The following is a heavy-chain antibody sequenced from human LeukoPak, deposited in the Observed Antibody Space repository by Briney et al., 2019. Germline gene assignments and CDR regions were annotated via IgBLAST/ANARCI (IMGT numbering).Heavy chain of an antibody. CDR2: ISSSSSTI. Sequence: GGSLRLSCAASGFTFSSHSMNWVRQAPGKGLEWVSYISSSSSTIYYADSVKGRFTISRDNAKNSLYLQMNSLRAEDTAVYYCARDNDYGDYDAFDIWGQGTMVTVSS. V-gene: IGHV3-48*01. CDR3: ARDNDYGDYDAFDI. CDR1: GFTFSSHS. D-gene: IGHD4-17*01. J-gene: IGHJ3*02.